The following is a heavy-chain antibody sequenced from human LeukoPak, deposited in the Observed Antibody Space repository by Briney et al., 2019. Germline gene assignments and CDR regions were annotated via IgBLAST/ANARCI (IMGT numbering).Heavy chain of an antibody. D-gene: IGHD6-6*01. CDR1: GFTFSDYY. CDR3: ARDGSPEASEYSSSSAADDAFDI. V-gene: IGHV3-11*01. Sequence: GGSLRLSCAASGFTFSDYYMSWIRQAPGKGLEWVSYISSSGSTIYYADSVKGRFTISRDNAKNSLYLQMNSLRAEVTAVYYCARDGSPEASEYSSSSAADDAFDIWGQGTMVTVSS. CDR2: ISSSGSTI. J-gene: IGHJ3*02.